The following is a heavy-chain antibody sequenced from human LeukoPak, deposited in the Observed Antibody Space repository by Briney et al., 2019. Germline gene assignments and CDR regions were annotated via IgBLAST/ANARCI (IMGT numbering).Heavy chain of an antibody. V-gene: IGHV3-7*01. D-gene: IGHD3-3*01. CDR1: GFSFSTYW. Sequence: GGSLRLSCVASGFSFSTYWMSWVRRSPGEGVEGVADINQDRSDEKYVDSVKGRFTASRDNAKNSLYLQMNSLRAEDTAVYYCATPRLFGEVFDYWGQATLVTVSS. CDR2: INQDRSDE. J-gene: IGHJ4*02. CDR3: ATPRLFGEVFDY.